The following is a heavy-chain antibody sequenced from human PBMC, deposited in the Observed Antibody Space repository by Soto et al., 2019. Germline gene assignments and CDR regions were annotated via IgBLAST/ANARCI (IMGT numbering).Heavy chain of an antibody. CDR2: ISAHNGNS. CDR3: AREGVVGATLPQTEFDY. D-gene: IGHD1-26*01. J-gene: IGHJ4*02. CDR1: GYAIDSKA. Sequence: APVEASCKDPGYAIDSKAISWVRHAQEQGPEWMGWISAHNGNSNYAQKLQGRVTMTTDTSTSTAYMELRSLRPDDTAVYFCAREGVVGATLPQTEFDYWGQRTLVT. V-gene: IGHV1-18*01.